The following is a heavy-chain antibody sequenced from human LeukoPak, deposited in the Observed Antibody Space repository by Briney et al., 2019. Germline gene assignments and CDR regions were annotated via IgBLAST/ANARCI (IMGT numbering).Heavy chain of an antibody. V-gene: IGHV4-34*01. J-gene: IGHJ3*02. CDR2: INHSGST. CDR3: ARGLVRVPSVVVITIGDAFDI. D-gene: IGHD3-22*01. CDR1: GGSFSGYY. Sequence: PSETLSLTCAVYGGSFSGYYWSWIRQPPGKGLEWIGEINHSGSTNYNPSLKSRVTISVDTSKNQFSLKLSSVTAADTAVYYCARGLVRVPSVVVITIGDAFDIWGQGTMVTVSS.